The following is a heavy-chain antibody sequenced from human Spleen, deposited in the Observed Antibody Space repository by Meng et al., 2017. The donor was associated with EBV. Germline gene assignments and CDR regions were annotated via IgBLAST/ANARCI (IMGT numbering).Heavy chain of an antibody. CDR3: SRTDYGRTRDLDY. J-gene: IGHJ4*02. CDR2: ISHGGST. D-gene: IGHD3-16*01. V-gene: IGHV4-4*02. Sequence: LRWSCPGLVKPSVILSLACAVSGDSISSGNWWSWVRQPPGKGLEWIGEISHGGSTNYNPSLKSRVTISVDKSKNHFSLKLNSVTAADTAVYYCSRTDYGRTRDLDYWGQGTLVTVSS. CDR1: GDSISSGNW.